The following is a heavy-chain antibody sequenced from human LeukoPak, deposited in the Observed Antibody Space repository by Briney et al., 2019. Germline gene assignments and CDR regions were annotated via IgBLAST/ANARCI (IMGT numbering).Heavy chain of an antibody. V-gene: IGHV3-7*01. CDR3: ARDSGWNDEVY. CDR2: IKQDGSEK. J-gene: IGHJ4*02. Sequence: GGSLRLSRAASGFTYSSYWMSWVRHAPGKGLEWVANIKQDGSEKNYVDSVKGRFTISRDNAKNSLYLQMNSLRAEDTAVYYCARDSGWNDEVYWGQGTLVTVSS. D-gene: IGHD1-1*01. CDR1: GFTYSSYW.